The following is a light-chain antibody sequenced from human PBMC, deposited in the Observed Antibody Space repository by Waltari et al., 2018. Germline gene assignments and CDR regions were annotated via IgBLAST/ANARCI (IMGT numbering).Light chain of an antibody. CDR1: QSIRNW. J-gene: IGKJ2*03. Sequence: IQMTQSPSTLSASVGDRVTITCRASQSIRNWLAWYQQKPGKAPKLLIDRASNLGGGVASRFSGSGSGTEFTLTISSLQPDDIATYYCQQYSGFSPYGFGQGTTLNI. V-gene: IGKV1-5*03. CDR2: RAS. CDR3: QQYSGFSPYG.